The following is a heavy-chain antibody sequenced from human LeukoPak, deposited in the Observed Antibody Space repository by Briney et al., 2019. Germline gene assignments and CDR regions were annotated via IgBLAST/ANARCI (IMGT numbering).Heavy chain of an antibody. Sequence: GRSLRLSCAASGFTFSSYAMHWVRQAPGKGLEWVAVISYDGSNKYYADSVRGRFTISRDNSKNTLYLQMNSLRAEDTAVYYCARDTPLDSSGYYFDYRGQGTLVTVSS. CDR3: ARDTPLDSSGYYFDY. CDR1: GFTFSSYA. J-gene: IGHJ4*02. CDR2: ISYDGSNK. V-gene: IGHV3-30*04. D-gene: IGHD3-22*01.